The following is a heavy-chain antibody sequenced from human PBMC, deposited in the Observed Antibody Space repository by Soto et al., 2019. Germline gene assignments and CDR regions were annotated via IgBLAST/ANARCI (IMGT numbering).Heavy chain of an antibody. CDR1: GVTFSSYA. CDR3: AKLTGTTSYYYGVDV. J-gene: IGHJ6*02. D-gene: IGHD1-1*01. CDR2: ISGSGGST. Sequence: GGSPRLSCADSGVTFSSYAMSWVRQAPGKGLEWASAISGSGGSTYYADSVKGRFTISRDNSKNTLYLQMNSLRAEDTAGYYCAKLTGTTSYYYGVDVCGQGTTLTVSS. V-gene: IGHV3-23*01.